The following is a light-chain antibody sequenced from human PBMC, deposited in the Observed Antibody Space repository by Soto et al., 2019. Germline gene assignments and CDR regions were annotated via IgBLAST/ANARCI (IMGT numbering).Light chain of an antibody. V-gene: IGLV1-44*01. CDR1: NSNIGGNL. CDR3: AAWDDSLNSWL. Sequence: QAVVSQPPSASGTPGQRVAISCSGSNSNIGGNLVHWYQQIPGTAPKLLIYRNNQRPSSVPERFSGSKSGTSASLAISGLQSEDEADYYCAAWDDSLNSWLFGGGTKLTVL. J-gene: IGLJ3*02. CDR2: RNN.